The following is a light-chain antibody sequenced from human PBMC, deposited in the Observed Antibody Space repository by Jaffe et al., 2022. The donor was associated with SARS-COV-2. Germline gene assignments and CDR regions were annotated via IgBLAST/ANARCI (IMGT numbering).Light chain of an antibody. J-gene: IGKJ3*01. CDR1: QSVSSD. Sequence: EIVMTQSPATLSVSPGERATLSCRASQSVSSDLAWYQQKPGQAPRLLIYAASTRATDIPGRFSGSGSGTEFTLTISSLQSEDFAVYYCQQYNNWPPFTFGPGTKVDVK. V-gene: IGKV3-15*01. CDR2: AAS. CDR3: QQYNNWPPFT.